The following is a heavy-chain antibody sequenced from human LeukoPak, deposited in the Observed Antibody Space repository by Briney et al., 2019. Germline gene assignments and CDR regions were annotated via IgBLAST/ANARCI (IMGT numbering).Heavy chain of an antibody. CDR1: GGSISSYY. CDR2: IYYSGST. J-gene: IGHJ6*03. CDR3: AITPATGRRALYYYMDV. D-gene: IGHD3-10*01. V-gene: IGHV4-59*01. Sequence: SETLSLTCTVSGGSISSYYWSWIRQPPGKGLEWIGYIYYSGSTNYNPSLKSRVTISVDTSKNQLSLKLSSVTAADTAVYYCAITPATGRRALYYYMDVWGKGTTVTISS.